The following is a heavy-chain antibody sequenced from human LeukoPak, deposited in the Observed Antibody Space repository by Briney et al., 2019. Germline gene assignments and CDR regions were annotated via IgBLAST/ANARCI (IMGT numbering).Heavy chain of an antibody. CDR1: GFTFSSYA. CDR3: AKTIYSNYVGYFDY. D-gene: IGHD4-11*01. CDR2: ISGSGGST. Sequence: GGSLRLSCAASGFTFSSYAMSWVRQAPGKGLEWVSAISGSGGSTYYADSVKGRFTISRDNSKNTLYLQMNSLRAEDTAVYYCAKTIYSNYVGYFDYWGQGTLSPSPQ. V-gene: IGHV3-23*01. J-gene: IGHJ4*02.